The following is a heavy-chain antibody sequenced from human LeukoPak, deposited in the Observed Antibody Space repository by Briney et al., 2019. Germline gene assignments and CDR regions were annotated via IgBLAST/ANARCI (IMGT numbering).Heavy chain of an antibody. Sequence: QPGGSLRLSCAASGFPFSYYAMQWVRQAPDKGLEWVAALSYDGTTEHYADSVKGRFTISRDTSKNILYLQMTCLRTEDTAVYYCARYLFVKELLYYFDSWGPGTLVTVSS. CDR3: ARYLFVKELLYYFDS. CDR2: LSYDGTTE. V-gene: IGHV3-30*04. D-gene: IGHD2/OR15-2a*01. J-gene: IGHJ4*02. CDR1: GFPFSYYA.